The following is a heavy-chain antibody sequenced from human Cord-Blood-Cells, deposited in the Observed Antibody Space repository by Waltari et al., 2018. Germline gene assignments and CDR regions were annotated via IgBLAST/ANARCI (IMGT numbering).Heavy chain of an antibody. CDR3: ARGAYYYGSGSYYFDY. CDR2: IYHSGST. Sequence: QLQLQESGSGLVKPSQTLSLTCAASGGSISSGGYSWRWIRQPPGKGLEWIGYIYHSGSTYYNPSLKSRVTISVDRSKNQFSLKLSSVTAADTAVYYCARGAYYYGSGSYYFDYWGQGTLVTVSS. J-gene: IGHJ4*02. CDR1: GGSISSGGYS. D-gene: IGHD3-10*01. V-gene: IGHV4-30-2*01.